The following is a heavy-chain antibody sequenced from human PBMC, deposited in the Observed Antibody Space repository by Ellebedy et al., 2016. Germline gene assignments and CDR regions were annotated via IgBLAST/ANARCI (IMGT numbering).Heavy chain of an antibody. V-gene: IGHV1-69*13. J-gene: IGHJ6*03. CDR2: IIPVFRTP. CDR3: ARDRLAVGLNPGSPDHHHYCMDV. D-gene: IGHD1-14*01. CDR1: GGTFSTYG. Sequence: SVKVSCXASGGTFSTYGINWVRQAPGQELEWMGGIIPVFRTPNYAQKFQGKVTITADESTSTVYLELISLRPEDTAVYYCARDRLAVGLNPGSPDHHHYCMDVWGKGTTVTVSS.